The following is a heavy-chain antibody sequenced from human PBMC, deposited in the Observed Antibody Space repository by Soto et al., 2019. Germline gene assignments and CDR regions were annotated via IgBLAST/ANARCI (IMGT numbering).Heavy chain of an antibody. J-gene: IGHJ3*02. Sequence: ASVKVSCKASGYTFTSYGISWVRQAPGQGLEWMGWISAYNGNTNYAQKLQGRVTMTTDTSTSTAYMELRSLRSDDTAVYYCASRHCSGGSCYDPSFLSQEDAFDIWGQGTMVTVSS. CDR3: ASRHCSGGSCYDPSFLSQEDAFDI. CDR1: GYTFTSYG. CDR2: ISAYNGNT. V-gene: IGHV1-18*01. D-gene: IGHD2-15*01.